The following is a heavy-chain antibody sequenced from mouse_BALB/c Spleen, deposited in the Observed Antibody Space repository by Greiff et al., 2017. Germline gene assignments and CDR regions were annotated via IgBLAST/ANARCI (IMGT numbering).Heavy chain of an antibody. CDR1: GFTFSSYG. V-gene: IGHV5-6-3*01. Sequence: DVMLVESGGGLVQPGGSLKLSCAASGFTFSSYGMSWVRQTPDKRLELVATINSNGGSTYYPDSVKGRFTISRDNAKNTLYLQMSSLKSEDTAMYYCAREVLGFSYYFDYWGQGTTLTVSS. CDR2: INSNGGST. CDR3: AREVLGFSYYFDY. D-gene: IGHD4-1*01. J-gene: IGHJ2*01.